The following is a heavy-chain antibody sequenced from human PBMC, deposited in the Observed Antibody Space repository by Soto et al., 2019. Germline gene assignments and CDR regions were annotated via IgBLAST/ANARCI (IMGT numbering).Heavy chain of an antibody. CDR3: SKGSYGSETYYSRAKENWFDP. CDR2: MSANGDST. Sequence: EVQRLESGGDLVQPGGSLRLSCAASGFTLSSYVMSWFRQAPGKGLEGFSSMSANGDSTYYADFVKGRFTISRDNSANNLYLHMRSLRADDTDVYYCSKGSYGSETYYSRAKENWFDPWGQGTLVTVSS. V-gene: IGHV3-23*01. J-gene: IGHJ5*02. D-gene: IGHD3-10*01. CDR1: GFTLSSYV.